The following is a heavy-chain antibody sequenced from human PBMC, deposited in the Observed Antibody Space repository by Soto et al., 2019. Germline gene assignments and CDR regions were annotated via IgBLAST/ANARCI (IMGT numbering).Heavy chain of an antibody. CDR3: ARPRYSSGWYPAGGFDP. J-gene: IGHJ5*02. CDR1: GYTFTSYA. V-gene: IGHV1-3*01. CDR2: INAGNGNT. D-gene: IGHD6-19*01. Sequence: GASVKVSCKASGYTFTSYAMHWVRQAPGQRLEWMGWINAGNGNTKYSQKFQGRVTITRDTSASTAYMELSSLRSEDTAVYYCARPRYSSGWYPAGGFDPWGQGTLVTVSS.